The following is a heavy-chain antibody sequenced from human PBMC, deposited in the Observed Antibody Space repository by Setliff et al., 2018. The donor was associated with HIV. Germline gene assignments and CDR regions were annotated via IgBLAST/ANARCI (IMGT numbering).Heavy chain of an antibody. CDR2: INHSGST. Sequence: SETLSLTCTVSGDFFSSDYYWGWIRQSPGKGLEWIGEINHSGSTFYSPSLKSRVTISVDTSKNQFSLKLSSVTAADTAIYYCARGSPSSSWYGEYAYWGQGTLVTVSS. D-gene: IGHD6-13*01. V-gene: IGHV4-38-2*02. J-gene: IGHJ4*02. CDR1: GDFFSSDYY. CDR3: ARGSPSSSWYGEYAY.